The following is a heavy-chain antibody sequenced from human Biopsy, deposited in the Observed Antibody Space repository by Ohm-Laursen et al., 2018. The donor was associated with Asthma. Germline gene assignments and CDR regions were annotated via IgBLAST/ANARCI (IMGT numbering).Heavy chain of an antibody. Sequence: SLRLSCAASGFSYSEYVMHWVRQAPRKGLEWVAVISYDGSTKYYADSVKGRFTISRDNSKHTLYLQMSSLRVEDTAVYFCVRGGSSDWSHFYFDYWGQGTLVTVSS. J-gene: IGHJ4*02. CDR1: GFSYSEYV. CDR2: ISYDGSTK. CDR3: VRGGSSDWSHFYFDY. V-gene: IGHV3-30*03. D-gene: IGHD6-19*01.